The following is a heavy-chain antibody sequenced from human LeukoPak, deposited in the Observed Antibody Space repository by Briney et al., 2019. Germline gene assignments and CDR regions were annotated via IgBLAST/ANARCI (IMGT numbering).Heavy chain of an antibody. D-gene: IGHD2-2*01. J-gene: IGHJ5*02. CDR2: LRYDGSNK. Sequence: WGSLRLSRAASGFPLKSYGLQRVRQAPGQGLGWVGFLRYDGSNKYDADSVKGRFTISRDNSKNTLYLQMNSLRAEDTAVYYCAIVGGALRSTSCFQRFDPWGQGTLVTVSS. V-gene: IGHV3-30*02. CDR3: AIVGGALRSTSCFQRFDP. CDR1: GFPLKSYG.